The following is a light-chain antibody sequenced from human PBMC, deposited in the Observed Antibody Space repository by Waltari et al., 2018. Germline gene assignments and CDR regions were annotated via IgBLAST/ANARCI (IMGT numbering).Light chain of an antibody. V-gene: IGKV3-20*01. Sequence: IVLTQSPSTLSLSPGERATLSCRASQSVGRFLAWYQQKPGQAPRLLIYHASIRATGIPDRFSGSGSGTDFSPTISGLEPEDFAVYYCQKYVNLPATFGQGTKVEIK. J-gene: IGKJ1*01. CDR3: QKYVNLPAT. CDR2: HAS. CDR1: QSVGRF.